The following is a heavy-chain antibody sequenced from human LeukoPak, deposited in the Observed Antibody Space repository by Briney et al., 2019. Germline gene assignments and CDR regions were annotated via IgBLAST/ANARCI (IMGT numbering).Heavy chain of an antibody. CDR2: IHTSGTT. Sequence: SETLSLTCTVSGGSSSNYFCTWLRQSAGAGLECIGRIHTSGTTYYNPSLKSRVSMSVDTSKNEFSLRLNSVTATDTAVYYCARDPAGHGRYFDYWGQGALVTVSS. J-gene: IGHJ4*02. CDR1: GGSSSNYF. D-gene: IGHD1-14*01. CDR3: ARDPAGHGRYFDY. V-gene: IGHV4-4*07.